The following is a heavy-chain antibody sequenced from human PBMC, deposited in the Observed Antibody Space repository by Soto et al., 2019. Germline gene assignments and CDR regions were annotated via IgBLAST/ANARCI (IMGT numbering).Heavy chain of an antibody. CDR1: GGTLNSYT. CDR3: AISNSYGRGDF. J-gene: IGHJ4*02. D-gene: IGHD4-17*01. V-gene: IGHV1-69*01. Sequence: QVQLVQSGAEVKKPGSSVRVSCKASGGTLNSYTISWVRQAPGPGLEWMGGIIPVFGTTDYAQKFQGRVTITADQSTGTAYLYLFSLRSEDTAIYYCAISNSYGRGDFWGQGTLVTVSS. CDR2: IIPVFGTT.